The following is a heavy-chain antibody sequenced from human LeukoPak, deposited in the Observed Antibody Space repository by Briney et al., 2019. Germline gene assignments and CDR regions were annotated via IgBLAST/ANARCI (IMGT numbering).Heavy chain of an antibody. D-gene: IGHD1-26*01. CDR3: ARSLRYSGSLPQFHYYYYMDV. Sequence: SETLSLTCTVSGVSISSYYWSWIRQPPGKGLEWIGYIYYSGSTNYNPSLKSRVTISVDTSKNQFSLKLSSVTAADTAVYYCARSLRYSGSLPQFHYYYYMDVWGKGTTVTVSS. V-gene: IGHV4-59*01. CDR2: IYYSGST. J-gene: IGHJ6*03. CDR1: GVSISSYY.